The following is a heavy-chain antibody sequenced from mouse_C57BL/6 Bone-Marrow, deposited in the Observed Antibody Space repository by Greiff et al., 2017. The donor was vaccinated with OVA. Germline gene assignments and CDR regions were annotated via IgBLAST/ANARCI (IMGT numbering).Heavy chain of an antibody. CDR2: ILPGSGST. D-gene: IGHD2-1*01. J-gene: IGHJ1*03. CDR3: ARYFYYGNYVGWYFDV. V-gene: IGHV1-9*01. CDR1: GYTFTGYW. Sequence: VKLQQSGAELMKPGASVKLSCKATGYTFTGYWIEWVKQRPGHGLEWIGEILPGSGSTNYNEKFKGKATFTADTSSNTAYMQLSSLTTEDSAIYYCARYFYYGNYVGWYFDVWGTGTTVTVSS.